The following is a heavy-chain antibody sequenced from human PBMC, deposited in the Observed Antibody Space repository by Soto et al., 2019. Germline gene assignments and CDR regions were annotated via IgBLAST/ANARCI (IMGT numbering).Heavy chain of an antibody. CDR1: GGSVSSGASH. Sequence: SETLSLTCIVSGGSVSSGASHWTWIRQSPGKGLEWIGYISYSGTTDYNPSLKSRVTISVDTSKNQFSLKLTSATTADTAVYYCASLEWSTSKIGVWHEGIKVDVSS. J-gene: IGHJ3*01. D-gene: IGHD3-3*01. CDR3: ASLEWSTSKIGV. V-gene: IGHV4-61*08. CDR2: ISYSGTT.